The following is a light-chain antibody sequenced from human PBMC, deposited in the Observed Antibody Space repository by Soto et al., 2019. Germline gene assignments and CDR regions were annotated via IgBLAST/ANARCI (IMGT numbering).Light chain of an antibody. CDR2: DAS. CDR3: QQRSNWPRLIT. CDR1: QSVSSY. J-gene: IGKJ5*01. Sequence: EIVLTQSPATLSLSPGERATLSCRASQSVSSYLAWYQQKPGQAPRLLIYDASHRATGIPSRFSGSGSGTDFTLTISSLEPEDFAVYYCQQRSNWPRLITFGQGTRLEMK. V-gene: IGKV3-11*01.